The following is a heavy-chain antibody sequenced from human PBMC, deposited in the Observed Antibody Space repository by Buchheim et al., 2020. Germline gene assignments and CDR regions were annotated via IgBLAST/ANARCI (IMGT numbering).Heavy chain of an antibody. CDR1: GCSFTSYW. J-gene: IGHJ4*02. Sequence: EVQLVQSGAEVKKPGESLRISCKGSGCSFTSYWISWARQMPGKGLEWMGRIDPSDSYTNYSPSFQGHVTISADKSISTAYPQWSSLKASDTAMYYCAITKQLVYDILTGPFDYWGQGTL. CDR3: AITKQLVYDILTGPFDY. V-gene: IGHV5-10-1*03. D-gene: IGHD3-9*01. CDR2: IDPSDSYT.